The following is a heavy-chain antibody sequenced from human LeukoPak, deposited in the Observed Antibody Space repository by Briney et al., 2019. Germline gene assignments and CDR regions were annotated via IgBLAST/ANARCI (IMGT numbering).Heavy chain of an antibody. D-gene: IGHD3-10*01. V-gene: IGHV1-18*01. CDR1: GYTFTSYG. Sequence: GASVKVSCKASGYTFTSYGISWVRQAPGQGLEWMGWISGYNGNTNYAQKLQGRVTMTTDTSTSTAYMELRSLTSDDTAVYYCARATHRTGDAFDIWGQGTMVTVSS. J-gene: IGHJ3*02. CDR3: ARATHRTGDAFDI. CDR2: ISGYNGNT.